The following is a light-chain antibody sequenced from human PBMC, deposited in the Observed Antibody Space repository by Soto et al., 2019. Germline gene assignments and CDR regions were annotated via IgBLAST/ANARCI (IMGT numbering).Light chain of an antibody. CDR2: EVS. CDR3: SSYAGSNNLV. J-gene: IGLJ2*01. Sequence: QSALTQPPSASGSPGQSVTISCTGTSSDVGGYNYVSWYQQHPGKAPKLIIFEVSKRPSGVPDRFSGFKSGNTASLTVSGLQAEDEADYYCSSYAGSNNLVFGGGTQLTVL. V-gene: IGLV2-8*01. CDR1: SSDVGGYNY.